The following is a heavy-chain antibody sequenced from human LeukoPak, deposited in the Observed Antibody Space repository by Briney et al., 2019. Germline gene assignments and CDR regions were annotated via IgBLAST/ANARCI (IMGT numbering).Heavy chain of an antibody. Sequence: SETLSLTCTVSGGSISSYYWSWIRQPAGKGREWIGRIYTSGSTDYNPSLKSRVTMSVDKSKNHLSLKLSSVTAADTAVYYCARADFWSGYRFDYWGQGTLVTVSS. J-gene: IGHJ4*02. CDR2: IYTSGST. CDR1: GGSISSYY. CDR3: ARADFWSGYRFDY. V-gene: IGHV4-4*07. D-gene: IGHD3-3*01.